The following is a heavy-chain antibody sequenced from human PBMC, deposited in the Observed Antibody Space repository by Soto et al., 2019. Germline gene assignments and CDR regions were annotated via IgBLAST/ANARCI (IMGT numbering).Heavy chain of an antibody. Sequence: EVQLLESGGGLVQPGGSLRLSCAASGFTFSSYAMRWVRQAPGKGLEWVSAISGSGGSTYYAVSVKGRFTISSDNSKNTLYLQMNRLRAADTGVYYCARRGSGSYYDYWGQGTLVSVSS. V-gene: IGHV3-23*01. CDR1: GFTFSSYA. J-gene: IGHJ4*02. CDR2: ISGSGGST. D-gene: IGHD1-26*01. CDR3: ARRGSGSYYDY.